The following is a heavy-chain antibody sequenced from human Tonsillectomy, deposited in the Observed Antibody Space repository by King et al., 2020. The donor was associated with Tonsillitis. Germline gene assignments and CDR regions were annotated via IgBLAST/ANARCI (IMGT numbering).Heavy chain of an antibody. D-gene: IGHD1-26*01. CDR1: GFTFSTYW. Sequence: VQLVESGGGLVQPGGSLRLSCAASGFTFSTYWMSWVRQAPGTGLEWVATIKQEGSKNNDVDSVKGRFTISRDNAKSSLYLQMNGRRADDTVVYYCAGGGAFSGSYFLNYWGQGTLVTVSS. V-gene: IGHV3-7*01. CDR2: IKQEGSKN. CDR3: AGGGAFSGSYFLNY. J-gene: IGHJ4*02.